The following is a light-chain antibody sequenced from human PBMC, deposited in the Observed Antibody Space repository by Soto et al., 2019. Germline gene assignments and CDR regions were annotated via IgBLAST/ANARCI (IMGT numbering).Light chain of an antibody. CDR2: GVS. CDR1: SSDVGGYNY. Sequence: QSALTQPASVSGSPGQTITISCTGTSSDVGGYNYVSWYQQHPGKAPTLVIYGVSYRPSGVSARFSGSKFQNTASLTISGLQAEEEADYDCSSFRTGSVVLFGGGTKVTVL. CDR3: SSFRTGSVVL. J-gene: IGLJ3*02. V-gene: IGLV2-14*01.